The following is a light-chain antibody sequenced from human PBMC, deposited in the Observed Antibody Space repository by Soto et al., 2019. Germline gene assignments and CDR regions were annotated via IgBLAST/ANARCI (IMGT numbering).Light chain of an antibody. J-gene: IGLJ3*02. V-gene: IGLV1-47*01. Sequence: QSVLTQPPSASGTPGQRVTISCSGSSSNIGSNYVYWYQQLPGTAPKLLIYRNNQRPSGVPDRFSGSKSGNTASLTISGRQAEDEAAYYCCSCVSGRPFDVLFGGGTKLTVL. CDR3: CSCVSGRPFDVL. CDR1: SSNIGSNY. CDR2: RNN.